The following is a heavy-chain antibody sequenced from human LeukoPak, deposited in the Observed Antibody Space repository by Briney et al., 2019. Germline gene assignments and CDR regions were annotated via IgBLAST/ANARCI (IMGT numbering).Heavy chain of an antibody. V-gene: IGHV4-34*01. D-gene: IGHD6-13*01. CDR1: GGSFSGYY. CDR3: ARGRGGSSWYSWRYGIDV. Sequence: SETLSLTCAVYGGSFSGYYWSWIRQPPGKGLEWIGEINHSGSTNYNPSLKSRVTISVDTSKNQFSLKLSSVTAADTAVYYCARGRGGSSWYSWRYGIDVWGKGTTVTVSS. J-gene: IGHJ6*04. CDR2: INHSGST.